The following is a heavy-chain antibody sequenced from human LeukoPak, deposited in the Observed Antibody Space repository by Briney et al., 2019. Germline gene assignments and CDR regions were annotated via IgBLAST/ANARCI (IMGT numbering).Heavy chain of an antibody. CDR2: LRGKGDT. Sequence: GGSLRLSCAASGFTFSSYAMSWVREAPARGLEWVSSLRGKGDTFYADSVKGRFTLSRDESRNTVYLHLNNLRVEDTAVYYCAEASWVSNADAVLWGQGTMVTVSS. J-gene: IGHJ4*02. D-gene: IGHD1-1*01. V-gene: IGHV3-23*01. CDR1: GFTFSSYA. CDR3: AEASWVSNADAVL.